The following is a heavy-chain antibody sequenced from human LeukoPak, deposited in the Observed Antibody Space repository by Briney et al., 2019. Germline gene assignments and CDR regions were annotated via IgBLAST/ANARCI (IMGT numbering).Heavy chain of an antibody. CDR3: ARAGSNPVYYYYGMDV. CDR2: VNPNSGGT. J-gene: IGHJ6*02. D-gene: IGHD4-4*01. V-gene: IGHV1-2*02. CDR1: GYTFTGYY. Sequence: ASVKVSCKASGYTFTGYYMHWARQAPGQGLEWMGWVNPNSGGTNYAQKFQGRVTMTRDTSISTAYMELSRLRSDDTAVYYCARAGSNPVYYYYGMDVWGQGTTVTVSS.